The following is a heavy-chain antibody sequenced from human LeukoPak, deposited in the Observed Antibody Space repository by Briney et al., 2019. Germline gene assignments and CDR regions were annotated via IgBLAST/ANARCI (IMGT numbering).Heavy chain of an antibody. D-gene: IGHD1-26*01. V-gene: IGHV1-69*04. CDR1: VCTFTSYA. J-gene: IGHJ4*02. Sequence: GASVTVSFKSSVCTFTSYAISWVRQPPGQGLEWMGRIIPILGIASYAQKFQGRVTITADKSTSTAYIQLSSLRSGDTAVYYCAREKVGATNRYFDYWGQGTQVTVSS. CDR2: IIPILGIA. CDR3: AREKVGATNRYFDY.